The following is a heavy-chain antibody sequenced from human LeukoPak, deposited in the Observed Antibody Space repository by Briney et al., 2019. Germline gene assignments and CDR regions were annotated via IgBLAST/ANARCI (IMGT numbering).Heavy chain of an antibody. J-gene: IGHJ1*01. CDR3: TTDYPYYCSSTTCYASEYFQH. Sequence: GGSLRLSCAASGFTFSNAWMTWVRQAPGKGLEWVGRIKSKTDGGTTDYAGTVRGRFTISRDDSKTPLYLQMNSLKTEDTAVYYCTTDYPYYCSSTTCYASEYFQHWGQGTLVTVSS. V-gene: IGHV3-15*01. CDR1: GFTFSNAW. CDR2: IKSKTDGGTT. D-gene: IGHD2-2*01.